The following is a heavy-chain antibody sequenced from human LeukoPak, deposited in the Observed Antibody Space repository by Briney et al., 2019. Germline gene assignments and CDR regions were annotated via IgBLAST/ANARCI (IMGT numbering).Heavy chain of an antibody. Sequence: EASVKVSCKASGYTCTGYYMHWARQAPGQGLEWMGWINPNSGGTNYAQKFQGRVTMTRDTSISTAYMELSRLRSDDTAVYYCARDDYYGSGTPSYWGQGTLVTVSS. V-gene: IGHV1-2*02. J-gene: IGHJ4*02. D-gene: IGHD3-10*01. CDR1: GYTCTGYY. CDR2: INPNSGGT. CDR3: ARDDYYGSGTPSY.